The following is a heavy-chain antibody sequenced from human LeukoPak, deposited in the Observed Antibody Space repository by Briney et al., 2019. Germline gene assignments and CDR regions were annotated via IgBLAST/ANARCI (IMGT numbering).Heavy chain of an antibody. J-gene: IGHJ4*02. CDR1: SGSISSSTYY. CDR3: ARAVGTDGYNLWVY. V-gene: IGHV4-39*07. D-gene: IGHD5-24*01. Sequence: SETLSLTCTVSSGSISSSTYYWGWIRQPPGKGLEWIGTIYYTGSTYYNPSLKSRVTISVDTSKNQFSLKLTSVTAADAAVYYCARAVGTDGYNLWVYWGQGTLVTVSS. CDR2: IYYTGST.